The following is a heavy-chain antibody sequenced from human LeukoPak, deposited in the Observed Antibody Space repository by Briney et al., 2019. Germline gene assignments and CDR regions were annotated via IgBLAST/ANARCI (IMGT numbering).Heavy chain of an antibody. D-gene: IGHD1-26*01. J-gene: IGHJ6*03. Sequence: PSETLSLTCTVSYYSISTGYFWGWVRQPPGKGLEWIGSIYRSGSTYYNPSLESRVTISVDTSKNQFSLSLSSVTAADTAVYFCARDRVGISPYYMDVWGKGTTVTVSS. V-gene: IGHV4-38-2*02. CDR1: YYSISTGYF. CDR3: ARDRVGISPYYMDV. CDR2: IYRSGST.